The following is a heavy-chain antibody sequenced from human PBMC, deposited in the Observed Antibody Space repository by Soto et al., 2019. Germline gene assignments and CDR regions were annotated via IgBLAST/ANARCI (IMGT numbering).Heavy chain of an antibody. CDR3: AVLPGSGSYDY. J-gene: IGHJ4*02. D-gene: IGHD3-10*01. CDR2: IYWDDDK. CDR1: GFSLSTSGVG. V-gene: IGHV2-5*02. Sequence: QITLKESGPTLVKPTQTLTLTCTFSGFSLSTSGVGVGWIRQPPGKALEWLALIYWDDDKRYSPSLKSRLTXTXXTSKNQVVLTMTNMDPVDTATYYCAVLPGSGSYDYWGQGTLVTVSS.